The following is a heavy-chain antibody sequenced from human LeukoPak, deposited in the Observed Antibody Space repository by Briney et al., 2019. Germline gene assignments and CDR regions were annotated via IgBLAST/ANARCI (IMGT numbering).Heavy chain of an antibody. CDR1: GFTFSNYA. CDR3: AKGRGYCTGGSCYSDY. D-gene: IGHD2-15*01. J-gene: IGHJ4*02. Sequence: GGSLRLSCTASGFTFSNYAMSWVRQAPGKGLEWVSTISDSDGSTYYADSVKGRFTISRDSSKNTLYLQMNSLRVEDTAIYYCAKGRGYCTGGSCYSDYWGQGTLVTVPS. V-gene: IGHV3-23*01. CDR2: ISDSDGST.